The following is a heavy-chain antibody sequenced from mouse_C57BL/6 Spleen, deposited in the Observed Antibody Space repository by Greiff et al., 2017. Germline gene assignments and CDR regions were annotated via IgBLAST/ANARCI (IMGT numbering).Heavy chain of an antibody. CDR2: IYPRSGNT. Sequence: VHLVQSGAELARPGASVKLSCKASGYTFTSYGIRWVKQRTGQGLEWIGEIYPRSGNTYYNEKFKGKATLTADKSSSTAYMELGSLTSEDSAVYFCARDEVVRSGYCYVDVWGKGTTVTVSS. V-gene: IGHV1-81*01. D-gene: IGHD1-1*01. J-gene: IGHJ1*03. CDR3: ARDEVVRSGYCYVDV. CDR1: GYTFTSYG.